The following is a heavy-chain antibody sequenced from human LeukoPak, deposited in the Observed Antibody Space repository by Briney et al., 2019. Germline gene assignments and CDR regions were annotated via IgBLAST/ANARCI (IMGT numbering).Heavy chain of an antibody. CDR2: IRDDGTKK. Sequence: GGSLRLSCAASGFSFRTYGMHWVRQAPGKGLGCVAFIRDDGTKKYYGDFVKGRFTISRDNSKKTLYLQMDSLRIEDTGVYYCAKVGLTFAGAMDVWGQGTTVTVTS. CDR3: AKVGLTFAGAMDV. V-gene: IGHV3-30*02. J-gene: IGHJ6*02. D-gene: IGHD3-3*02. CDR1: GFSFRTYG.